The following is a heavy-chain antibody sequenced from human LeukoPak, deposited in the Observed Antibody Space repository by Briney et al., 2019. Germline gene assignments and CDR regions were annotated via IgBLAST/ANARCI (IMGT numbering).Heavy chain of an antibody. Sequence: GGSLRLSCSASGFTFSSYAMHWVRQAPGKGLEYVSGISTNGGSTYYADSVKGRFTISRDNSKITLYLHMSSLRAEDTAVYYCARTGDDWYFDLWGRGTLVTVSS. V-gene: IGHV3-64D*09. CDR1: GFTFSSYA. D-gene: IGHD7-27*01. J-gene: IGHJ2*01. CDR2: ISTNGGST. CDR3: ARTGDDWYFDL.